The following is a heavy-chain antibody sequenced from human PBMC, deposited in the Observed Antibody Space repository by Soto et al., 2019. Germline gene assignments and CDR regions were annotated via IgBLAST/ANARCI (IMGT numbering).Heavy chain of an antibody. CDR2: INPYNGNT. CDR3: ARGDYYYGSTDYYYGSFHH. J-gene: IGHJ1*01. V-gene: IGHV1-18*04. Sequence: ASVKVSCKASGYTFNGYCITWVRQAPGQGLEWMGWINPYNGNTNYAQKLQGRVTMTTDTSTNTAYMELRSLRSDDTAVYYCARGDYYYGSTDYYYGSFHHWGQGTLVTVSS. CDR1: GYTFNGYC. D-gene: IGHD3-22*01.